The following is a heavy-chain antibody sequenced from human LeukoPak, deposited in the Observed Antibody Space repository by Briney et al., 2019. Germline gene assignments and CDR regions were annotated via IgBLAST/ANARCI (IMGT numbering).Heavy chain of an antibody. Sequence: GGSLRLSCAASGFKFINYAVSWARQAPGKGLEWVSARGSAGGDYYADSVKGRFTISRDNAKNSLSLQMHSLRDEDTAVYYCVRDQGYCTSASCRGDAFDVWGQGSMVSVSS. J-gene: IGHJ3*01. V-gene: IGHV3-69-1*01. D-gene: IGHD2-2*01. CDR1: GFKFINYA. CDR3: VRDQGYCTSASCRGDAFDV. CDR2: RGSAGGD.